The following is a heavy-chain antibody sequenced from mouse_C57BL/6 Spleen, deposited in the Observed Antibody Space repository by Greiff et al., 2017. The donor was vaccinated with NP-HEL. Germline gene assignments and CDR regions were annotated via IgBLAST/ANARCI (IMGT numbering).Heavy chain of an antibody. J-gene: IGHJ3*01. D-gene: IGHD1-1*01. Sequence: EVQLQQSGGGLVQPGGSMKLSCVASGFTFSNYWMNWVRQSPEKGLEWVAQIRLKSDNYATHYAESVKGRFTISRDDSKSSVYLQMNNLRAEDTGIYYCTGPPPFYYGSSSFAYWGQGTLVTVSA. V-gene: IGHV6-3*01. CDR3: TGPPPFYYGSSSFAY. CDR1: GFTFSNYW. CDR2: IRLKSDNYAT.